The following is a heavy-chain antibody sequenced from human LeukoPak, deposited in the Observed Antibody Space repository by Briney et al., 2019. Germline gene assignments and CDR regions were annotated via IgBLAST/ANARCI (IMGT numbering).Heavy chain of an antibody. CDR3: VRGPDYDILTGYYYYYMDV. V-gene: IGHV1-2*02. D-gene: IGHD3-9*01. Sequence: ASVKVSCKASGYTFTGYYMHWVRQAPGQGLEWMGWINPNSGGTNYAQKFQGRVTMTRDTSISTAYMELSRLRSDDTAVYYCVRGPDYDILTGYYYYYMDVWGKATTVTVSS. CDR1: GYTFTGYY. J-gene: IGHJ6*03. CDR2: INPNSGGT.